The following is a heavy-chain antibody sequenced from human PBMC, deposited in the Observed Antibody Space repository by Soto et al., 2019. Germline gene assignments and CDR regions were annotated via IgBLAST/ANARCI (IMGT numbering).Heavy chain of an antibody. CDR1: GGTFSSYA. V-gene: IGHV1-69*13. D-gene: IGHD3-22*01. Sequence: SVKVSCKASGGTFSSYAISWVRQAPGQGLEWMGGITPIFGTANYAQKFQGRVTITADESTSTAYMELSGLRSEDTAVYYCARENTMIVVVIGGGWHWFDPWGQGTLVTVSS. CDR2: ITPIFGTA. J-gene: IGHJ5*02. CDR3: ARENTMIVVVIGGGWHWFDP.